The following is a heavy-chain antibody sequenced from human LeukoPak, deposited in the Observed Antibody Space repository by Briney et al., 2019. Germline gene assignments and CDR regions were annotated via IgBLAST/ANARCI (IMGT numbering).Heavy chain of an antibody. CDR3: ARDLEMGYNRFDL. V-gene: IGHV3-21*01. J-gene: IGHJ6*01. Sequence: PGGSLRLSCAASGFTFSSYSMNWVRQAPGKGLEWVSSISSSRSYTNYADSGKGRFTISRDNAKKALYLQMNSLRAEDTAVYYCARDLEMGYNRFDLWGQGT. CDR1: GFTFSSYS. CDR2: ISSSRSYT. D-gene: IGHD5-24*01.